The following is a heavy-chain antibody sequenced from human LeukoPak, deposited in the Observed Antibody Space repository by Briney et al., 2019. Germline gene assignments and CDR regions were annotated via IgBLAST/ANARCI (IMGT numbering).Heavy chain of an antibody. V-gene: IGHV3-30*18. D-gene: IGHD3-10*01. CDR1: GFTFSSYG. J-gene: IGHJ4*02. CDR3: AKNYPYGSGEGIDY. Sequence: GGSLRLSCAASGFTFSSYGMHWVRQAPGKGREGVAVISYDGSNKYYADSVKGGFTISRDNSKNTLYLQMNSLRAEDTAVYYCAKNYPYGSGEGIDYWGQGTLVTVSS. CDR2: ISYDGSNK.